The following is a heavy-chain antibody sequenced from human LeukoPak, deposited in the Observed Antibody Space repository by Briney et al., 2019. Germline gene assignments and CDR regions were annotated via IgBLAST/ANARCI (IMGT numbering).Heavy chain of an antibody. V-gene: IGHV3-48*03. CDR3: AAVGRAVRPGH. J-gene: IGHJ4*02. CDR2: ISESVRTI. CDR1: GFTFSDYE. Sequence: GGSLRLSCTASGFTFSDYEMNWVRQAPGKGLEWISYISESVRTIYYADSVKGRFTISRDNAKSSLYLQMNSLRAEDTAIYYCAAVGRAVRPGHWGQGTLVTVSS. D-gene: IGHD6-6*01.